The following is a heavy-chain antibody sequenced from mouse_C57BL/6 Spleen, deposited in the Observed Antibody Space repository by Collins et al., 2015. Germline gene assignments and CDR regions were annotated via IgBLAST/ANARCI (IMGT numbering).Heavy chain of an antibody. Sequence: QVQLQQPGAELVKPGASVKMSCKASGYTFTSYWITWVKQRPGQGLEWIGDIYPGSGSTNYNEKFKSKATLTVDTSSSTAYMQLSSLTSEDSAVYYCARPYYRRGYAMDYWGQGTSVTVSS. J-gene: IGHJ4*01. D-gene: IGHD2-12*01. CDR2: IYPGSGST. CDR1: GYTFTSYW. CDR3: ARPYYRRGYAMDY. V-gene: IGHV1-55*01.